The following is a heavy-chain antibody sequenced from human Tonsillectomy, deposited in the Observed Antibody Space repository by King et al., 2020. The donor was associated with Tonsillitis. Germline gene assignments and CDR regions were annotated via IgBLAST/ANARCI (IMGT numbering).Heavy chain of an antibody. CDR1: GFTFDDYA. CDR2: ISWNSGTI. Sequence: VQLVESGGGLVQPGRSLRLSYAASGFTFDDYAMYWVRQAPGKGLEWVSGISWNSGTIGYADSVKGRFTISRDNAKNSLYLQMNSLRGEDTALYYCAKGKLGVRDAFDIWGQGTMVTVSS. J-gene: IGHJ3*02. D-gene: IGHD3-10*01. V-gene: IGHV3-9*01. CDR3: AKGKLGVRDAFDI.